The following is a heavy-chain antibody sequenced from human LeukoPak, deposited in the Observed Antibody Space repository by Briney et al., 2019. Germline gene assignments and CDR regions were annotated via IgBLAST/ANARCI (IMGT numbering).Heavy chain of an antibody. V-gene: IGHV4-59*01. CDR3: AREGGSYHFDY. J-gene: IGHJ4*02. D-gene: IGHD3-10*01. CDR2: IYYSGST. CDR1: GGSISTYY. Sequence: SETLSLTCTVSGGSISTYYWTWIRQPPGKGLEWIGYIYYSGSTNYNPSLKSRVTISVDTSKNQFSLKLTSVTAADTAVYYCAREGGSYHFDYWGQGTLVTVSS.